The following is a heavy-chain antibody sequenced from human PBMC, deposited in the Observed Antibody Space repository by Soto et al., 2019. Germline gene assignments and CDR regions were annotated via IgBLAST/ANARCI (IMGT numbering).Heavy chain of an antibody. J-gene: IGHJ6*02. CDR1: GFTLSNYA. CDR2: ISSDSRYI. CDR3: AIIKLVDFFFINVDVYDMDV. V-gene: IGHV3-21*01. D-gene: IGHD2-15*01. Sequence: EVQLVESGGGLVQPGGSLRLSCAASGFTLSNYAVNWVRQAPGKGLEWVSYISSDSRYIYHGDSGKGRFTISRDNARNSVYLQMNSLRDEDTAVYYCAIIKLVDFFFINVDVYDMDVWGQGTPVTVSS.